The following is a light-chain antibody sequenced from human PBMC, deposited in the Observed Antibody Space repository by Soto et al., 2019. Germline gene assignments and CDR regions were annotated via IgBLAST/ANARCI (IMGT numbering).Light chain of an antibody. CDR1: QSVLYNSNNKNC. CDR2: WAS. Sequence: DIVMTQSPDSLAVSLGERATINCKSSQSVLYNSNNKNCLAWYQQKPGRPPKLLIYWASTRESGVPDRFSGSGSGTDFTLTISSLQAEDVAVYYCQQYSSIPFTFGPGTKVDIK. CDR3: QQYSSIPFT. V-gene: IGKV4-1*01. J-gene: IGKJ3*01.